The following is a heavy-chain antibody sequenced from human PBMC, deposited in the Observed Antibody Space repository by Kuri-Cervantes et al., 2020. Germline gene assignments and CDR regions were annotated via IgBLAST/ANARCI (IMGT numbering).Heavy chain of an antibody. V-gene: IGHV2-70D*14. Sequence: SGPTLVKPTQTLTLTCTFSGFSLHTGVLRVSWIRQSPGKALDWLARIDWDDDKFYSAPLRSRLTITEDTSKNQVVLTMTNMDTVDTATYYCSPSRGLTGDYYFDYWGQGTLVTVSS. CDR2: IDWDDDK. J-gene: IGHJ4*02. CDR3: SPSRGLTGDYYFDY. D-gene: IGHD1-20*01. CDR1: GFSLHTGVLR.